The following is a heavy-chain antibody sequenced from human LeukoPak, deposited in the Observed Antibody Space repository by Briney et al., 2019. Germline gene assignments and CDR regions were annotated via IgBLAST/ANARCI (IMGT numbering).Heavy chain of an antibody. CDR2: IYNSGST. CDR3: ARSAFLVTATGLYYFDY. V-gene: IGHV4-4*07. D-gene: IGHD1-1*01. CDR1: GGSISSYY. J-gene: IGHJ4*02. Sequence: SETLSLTCTVSGGSISSYYWSWIRQPAGKGLEWIGHIYNSGSTNYNPSLKGRVTMSVATSKNQFSLHLSSVTAADTAVYYCARSAFLVTATGLYYFDYWGQGTLVAVSS.